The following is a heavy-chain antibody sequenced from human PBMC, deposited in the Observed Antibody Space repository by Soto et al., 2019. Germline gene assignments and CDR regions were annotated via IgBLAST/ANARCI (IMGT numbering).Heavy chain of an antibody. V-gene: IGHV4-4*02. Sequence: QVQLQESGPGLVKPSGTLSLTCAVSGGSISSSNWWSWVRQPPGKGLEWIGEIYHSGSTNYNPSLKSRVTRAVDKSRNQFSVKLSSVTAAGTAVYYCARAGRGYCSGGSCYSGLHGMDVWGQGTTVTVSS. CDR1: GGSISSSNW. CDR3: ARAGRGYCSGGSCYSGLHGMDV. D-gene: IGHD2-15*01. J-gene: IGHJ6*02. CDR2: IYHSGST.